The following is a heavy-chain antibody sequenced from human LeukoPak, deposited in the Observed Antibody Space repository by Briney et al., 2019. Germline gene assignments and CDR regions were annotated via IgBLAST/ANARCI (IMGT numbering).Heavy chain of an antibody. V-gene: IGHV3-30*18. CDR3: AKEYDSRSYYGR. CDR1: GFTFSSYG. D-gene: IGHD3-10*01. CDR2: VSYDGSNK. J-gene: IGHJ4*02. Sequence: GGSLRLSCAASGFTFSSYGMHWVRQAPGKGLEGVALVSYDGSNKYYAESVKGRFTISRDNSKNTLYLQMDSLRAEDTAVYYCAKEYDSRSYYGRWGQGTLVTVSS.